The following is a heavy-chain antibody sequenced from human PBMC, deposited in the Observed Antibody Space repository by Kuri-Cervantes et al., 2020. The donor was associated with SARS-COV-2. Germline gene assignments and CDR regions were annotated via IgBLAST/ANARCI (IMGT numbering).Heavy chain of an antibody. CDR1: GYSISSGYY. D-gene: IGHD6-13*01. J-gene: IGHJ4*02. V-gene: IGHV4-38-2*02. Sequence: GSLRLSCTVSGYSISSGYYWGWIRQPPGKGLEWIGSIYHSGSTYYNPSPKSRVTISVDRSKNQFSLKLNSVTAADTAVYYCAREWAYIAAAALETDYWGQGTLVTVSS. CDR2: IYHSGST. CDR3: AREWAYIAAAALETDY.